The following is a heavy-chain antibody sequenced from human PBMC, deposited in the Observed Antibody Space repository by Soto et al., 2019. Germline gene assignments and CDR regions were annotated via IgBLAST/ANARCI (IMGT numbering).Heavy chain of an antibody. CDR1: GFTFSSYG. D-gene: IGHD3-9*01. CDR2: ISYDGSNK. V-gene: IGHV3-30*18. CDR3: AKDGGLRYFDWLEGGGAFDI. J-gene: IGHJ3*02. Sequence: QVQLVASGGGVVQPGRSLRLSCAASGFTFSSYGMHWVRQAPGKGLEWVAVISYDGSNKYYADSVKGRFTISRDNSKNTLYLQMNSLRAEDTAVYYCAKDGGLRYFDWLEGGGAFDIWGQGTMVTVSS.